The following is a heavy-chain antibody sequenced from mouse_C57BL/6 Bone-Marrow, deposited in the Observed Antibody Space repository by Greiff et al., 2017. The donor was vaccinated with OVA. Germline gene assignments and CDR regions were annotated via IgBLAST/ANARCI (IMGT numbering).Heavy chain of an antibody. CDR2: IDPETGGT. CDR1: GYTFTDYE. Sequence: QVQLQQSGAELVRPGASVTLSCKASGYTFTDYEMHWVKQTPVHGLEWIGAIDPETGGTAYNQKFKGKAILTADKSSSTAYMELRSLTSEDSAVYYCTRWGPHITTVVGDYAMDYWGQGTSVTVSS. CDR3: TRWGPHITTVVGDYAMDY. D-gene: IGHD1-1*01. J-gene: IGHJ4*01. V-gene: IGHV1-15*01.